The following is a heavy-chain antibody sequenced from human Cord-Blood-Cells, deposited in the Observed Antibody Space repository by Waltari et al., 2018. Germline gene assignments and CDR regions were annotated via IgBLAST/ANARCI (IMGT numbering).Heavy chain of an antibody. CDR3: ARSRTLGRFWYFDL. CDR2: IYYSGST. CDR1: GGPISSYY. V-gene: IGHV4-59*01. J-gene: IGHJ2*01. Sequence: QVQLQESGPGLVKPSETLSLTCTVSGGPISSYYWSWIRQPPGKGLEWIGYIYYSGSTNYNPSLKSRVTISVDTSKNQFSLKLSSVTAADTAVYYCARSRTLGRFWYFDLWGRGTLVTVSS. D-gene: IGHD7-27*01.